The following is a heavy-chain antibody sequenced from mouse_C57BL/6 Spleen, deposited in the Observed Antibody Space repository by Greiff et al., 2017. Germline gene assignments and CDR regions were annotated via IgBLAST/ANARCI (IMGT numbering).Heavy chain of an antibody. V-gene: IGHV1-18*01. D-gene: IGHD1-1*01. Sequence: VQLQQSGPELVKPGASVKIPCKASGYTFTDYNMDWVKQSHGKSLEWIGDINPNNGGTIYNQKFKGKATLTVDKSSSTAYMELRSLTSEDTAVYYCAREGYYYGSSPYYFDYWGQGTTLTVSS. CDR1: GYTFTDYN. CDR2: INPNNGGT. CDR3: AREGYYYGSSPYYFDY. J-gene: IGHJ2*01.